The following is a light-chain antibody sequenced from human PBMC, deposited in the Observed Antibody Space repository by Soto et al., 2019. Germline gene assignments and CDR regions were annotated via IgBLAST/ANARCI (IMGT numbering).Light chain of an antibody. V-gene: IGLV2-8*01. J-gene: IGLJ1*01. Sequence: QSALTQPPSASGSPGQSVTISCTGTSSDVGGYNYVSWYQQHPGKAPKLMIYEVSKRPSGVPDRFSGSKSGNTASLTVSGLQAEDEADYYCSSHAGSKVFGTGIKVTVL. CDR3: SSHAGSKV. CDR2: EVS. CDR1: SSDVGGYNY.